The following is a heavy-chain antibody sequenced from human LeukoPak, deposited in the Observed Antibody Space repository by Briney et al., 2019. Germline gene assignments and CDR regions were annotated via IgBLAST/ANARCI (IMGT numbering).Heavy chain of an antibody. J-gene: IGHJ4*02. CDR1: GYTFTGYY. V-gene: IGHV1-2*04. Sequence: ASVTVSCKASGYTFTGYYMHWVRQAPGQGLEWMGWINPNSGGTNYAQKFQGWVTMTRDTSISTAYMELSRLRSDDTAVYYCAREYSNTWFDYWGQGTLVTVSS. CDR3: AREYSNTWFDY. CDR2: INPNSGGT. D-gene: IGHD6-13*01.